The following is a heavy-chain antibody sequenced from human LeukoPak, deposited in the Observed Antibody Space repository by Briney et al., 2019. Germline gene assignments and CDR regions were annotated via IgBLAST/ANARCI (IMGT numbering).Heavy chain of an antibody. V-gene: IGHV3-23*01. J-gene: IGHJ6*04. CDR3: AKAIVTYYDFWSGYYMDV. D-gene: IGHD3-3*01. CDR1: GFTFSSYA. CDR2: ISGSGGST. Sequence: GGSLRLSCAASGFTFSSYAMSWVRQAPGKGLEWVSAISGSGGSTYYADSVKGRFTISRDNSKNTLYLQMNSLRAEDMAVYYCAKAIVTYYDFWSGYYMDVWGKGTTVTVSS.